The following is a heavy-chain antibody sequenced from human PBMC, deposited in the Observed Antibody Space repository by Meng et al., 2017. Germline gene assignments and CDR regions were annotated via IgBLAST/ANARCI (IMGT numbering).Heavy chain of an antibody. Sequence: LTCSASGFTFISYGMHWVRQAPGKGPEWVAVIWYDGSNKYYADSLKGRFTISRDNSKNTLYLQMNSLRAEDTAVYYCGRAAVGGAVACDIWGQGTMVTVSS. V-gene: IGHV3-33*01. CDR3: GRAAVGGAVACDI. D-gene: IGHD6-19*01. CDR2: IWYDGSNK. J-gene: IGHJ3*02. CDR1: GFTFISYG.